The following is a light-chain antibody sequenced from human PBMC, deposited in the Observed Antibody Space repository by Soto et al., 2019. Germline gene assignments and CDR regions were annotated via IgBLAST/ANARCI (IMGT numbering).Light chain of an antibody. Sequence: DIQMTQSPSSLSASIGDRVTISSRASQDIINDLAWYQQKPGKVPYLLIYAASTSHSGVPSRFRGSGSGTDFTLTISSLQPEDVATYYCQNYNSAPRTFGQGTKVDIK. CDR2: AAS. J-gene: IGKJ1*01. V-gene: IGKV1-27*01. CDR3: QNYNSAPRT. CDR1: QDIIND.